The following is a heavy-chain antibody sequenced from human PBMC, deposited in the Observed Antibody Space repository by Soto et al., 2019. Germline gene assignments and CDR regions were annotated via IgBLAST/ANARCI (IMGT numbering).Heavy chain of an antibody. Sequence: TLSLTCNVSGGSISKFYWAWIRKTAGNGLEWMGRVYATGTTDYNPSLRSRVAMSVDISKKTFSLRLRSVTGADSGVYYCVRDGSKSLRDWFDPWGQGILVTVSS. CDR1: GGSISKFY. CDR2: VYATGTT. CDR3: VRDGSKSLRDWFDP. J-gene: IGHJ5*02. V-gene: IGHV4-4*07.